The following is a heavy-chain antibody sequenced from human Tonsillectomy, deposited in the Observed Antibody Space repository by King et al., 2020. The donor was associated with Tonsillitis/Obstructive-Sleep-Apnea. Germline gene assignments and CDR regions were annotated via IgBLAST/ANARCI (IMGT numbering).Heavy chain of an antibody. CDR3: TTGYGDY. D-gene: IGHD5-12*01. J-gene: IGHJ4*02. CDR2: IRSKANSYAT. V-gene: IGHV3-73*01. CDR1: GFTFSDST. Sequence: VQLVESGGGLVQPGGSLKLSCAASGFTFSDSTMHWVRQASGKGLEWVGRIRSKANSYATVYAASVEGRFTISRDDSKNTAYLQMNSLKTEDTAVYHCTTGYGDYWGQGTLVTVSS.